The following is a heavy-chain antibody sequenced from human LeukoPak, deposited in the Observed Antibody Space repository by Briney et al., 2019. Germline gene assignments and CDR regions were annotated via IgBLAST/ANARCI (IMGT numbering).Heavy chain of an antibody. J-gene: IGHJ4*02. CDR2: INPNSGGT. CDR1: GYTFTGYY. V-gene: IGHV1-2*04. D-gene: IGHD3-22*01. CDR3: ATDITYYYDSSGYYSNLFDY. Sequence: ASVKVSCKASGYTFTGYYMHWVRQAPGQGLEWMGWINPNSGGTNYAQKFQGWVTMTEDTSTDTAYMELSSLRSEDTAVYYCATDITYYYDSSGYYSNLFDYWGQGTLVTVSS.